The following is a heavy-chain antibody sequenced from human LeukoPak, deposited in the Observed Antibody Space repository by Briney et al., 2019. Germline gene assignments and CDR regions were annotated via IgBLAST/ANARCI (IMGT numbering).Heavy chain of an antibody. Sequence: ASVKVSCKASGYTFTGYYMHWVRQAPGQGLEWMGWINPKSGGTNYAQKFQGRVTMTRDTSISTAYMELSRLRSDDTAVYYCARHSSSANLDYWGQGTLVTVSS. CDR1: GYTFTGYY. D-gene: IGHD6-13*01. V-gene: IGHV1-2*02. CDR3: ARHSSSANLDY. CDR2: INPKSGGT. J-gene: IGHJ4*02.